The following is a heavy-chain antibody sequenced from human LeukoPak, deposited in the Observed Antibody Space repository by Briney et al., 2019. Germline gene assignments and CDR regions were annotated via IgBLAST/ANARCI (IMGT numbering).Heavy chain of an antibody. CDR3: ARNGGNSDFDY. J-gene: IGHJ4*02. CDR1: GGSISSSSYH. CDR2: IYYSGTT. D-gene: IGHD4-23*01. V-gene: IGHV4-39*07. Sequence: PSETLSLTCTVSGGSISSSSYHWGWTRQPPGKGLEWIGSIYYSGTTYSNPSLKSRVTMSVDKSKNQFSLNLDSVTAADTAVYYCARNGGNSDFDYWGQGTLVTVSS.